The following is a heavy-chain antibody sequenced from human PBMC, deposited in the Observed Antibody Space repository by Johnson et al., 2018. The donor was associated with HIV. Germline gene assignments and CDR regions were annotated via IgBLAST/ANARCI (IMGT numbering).Heavy chain of an antibody. Sequence: VQLVESGGELVRPGGSLTLSCAASGFTFSSYAMSWVRQAPGKGLEWVSSIPASGTDTYYADSVKGRFTISRDNSKNTLFLQMNSLTADDTAIYYCVRSPNWALGDIWGQGTMATVSS. D-gene: IGHD7-27*01. J-gene: IGHJ3*02. CDR2: IPASGTDT. V-gene: IGHV3-23*04. CDR3: VRSPNWALGDI. CDR1: GFTFSSYA.